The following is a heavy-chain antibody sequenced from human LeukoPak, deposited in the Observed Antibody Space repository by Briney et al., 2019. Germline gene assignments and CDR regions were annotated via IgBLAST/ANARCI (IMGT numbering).Heavy chain of an antibody. CDR3: ARGHYYYDSSGYSGY. CDR2: IYSGGST. D-gene: IGHD3-22*01. V-gene: IGHV3-66*02. Sequence: GGSLRLSCAASGFTVSSNYMSWVRQAPGKGLEWVSVIYSGGSTYYADSVKGRFTISRDNSKNTLYLQMNSLRAEDTAVYYCARGHYYYDSSGYSGYWGQGTLVTFSS. J-gene: IGHJ4*02. CDR1: GFTVSSNY.